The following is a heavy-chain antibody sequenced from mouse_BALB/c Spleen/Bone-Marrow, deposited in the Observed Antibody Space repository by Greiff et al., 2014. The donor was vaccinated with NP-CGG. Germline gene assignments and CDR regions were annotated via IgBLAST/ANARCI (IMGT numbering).Heavy chain of an antibody. J-gene: IGHJ1*01. CDR2: INPSNGGT. CDR3: TRSGTSWLRRSWYFDV. CDR1: GNTFTSYY. D-gene: IGHD2-2*01. V-gene: IGHV1S81*02. Sequence: VQLQQSGAELVKHGASEKLSCKASGNTFTSYYMYWVKQRPGQGLEWIGEINPSNGGTNFNEKFKSKATLTVDKSSSTAYMQLSSLTSEDSAVYYCTRSGTSWLRRSWYFDVWGAGTTVTVSS.